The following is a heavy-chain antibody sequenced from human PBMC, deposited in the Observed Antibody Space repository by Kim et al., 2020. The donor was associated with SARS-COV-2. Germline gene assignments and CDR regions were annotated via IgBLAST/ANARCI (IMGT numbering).Heavy chain of an antibody. V-gene: IGHV3-21*01. CDR3: ARGSSSSGSILDY. D-gene: IGHD6-6*01. CDR2: ISSSSSYI. Sequence: GGSLRLSCAASGFTFSSYSMNWVRQAPGKGLEWVSSISSSSSYIYYADSVKGRFTISRDNAKNSLYLRMNSLRAEDTAVYYCARGSSSSGSILDYWGQGTLVTVSS. CDR1: GFTFSSYS. J-gene: IGHJ4*02.